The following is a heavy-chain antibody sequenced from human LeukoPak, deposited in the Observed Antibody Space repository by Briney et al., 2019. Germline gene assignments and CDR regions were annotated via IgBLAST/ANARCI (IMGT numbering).Heavy chain of an antibody. J-gene: IGHJ4*02. Sequence: GGSLRLSCAASGFTFDDYAMHWVRQAPGKGLEWVSGISWNSGSIGYADSVKGRFTISRDNAKNSLYLQMNSLRAEDTALYYCAKEGVPWELLGGYYFDYWGQGTLVTVSS. CDR2: ISWNSGSI. CDR1: GFTFDDYA. V-gene: IGHV3-9*01. CDR3: AKEGVPWELLGGYYFDY. D-gene: IGHD1-26*01.